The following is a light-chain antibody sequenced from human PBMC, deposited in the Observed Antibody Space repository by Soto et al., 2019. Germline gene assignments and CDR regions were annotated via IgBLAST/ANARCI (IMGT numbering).Light chain of an antibody. Sequence: DIQMTQSPPTLSASVGDRVTITCRASQSIRHYLAWYQQMPGKAPKLLIYGASTLQSGVPSRFSGSGSGTEFTLTISSWQPDVLEIFFCKQNNSYSQTSGQGTKGNIK. CDR2: GAS. J-gene: IGKJ1*01. CDR3: KQNNSYSQT. V-gene: IGKV1-5*01. CDR1: QSIRHY.